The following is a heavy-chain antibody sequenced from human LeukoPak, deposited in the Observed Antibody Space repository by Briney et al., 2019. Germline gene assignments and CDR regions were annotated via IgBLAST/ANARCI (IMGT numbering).Heavy chain of an antibody. CDR1: GFSFSSSW. CDR2: IKQDGSEK. V-gene: IGHV3-7*05. D-gene: IGHD5-18*01. J-gene: IGHJ4*01. CDR3: ARTVGAHTAMVLY. Sequence: GGSLSLSCAASGFSFSSSWMTWVRQAPGKGLEWVATIKQDGSEKFYVNSVKGRFTISRDTAKNSLYLDMSSLRVDDTALYYCARTVGAHTAMVLYWGHGTLVTVSS.